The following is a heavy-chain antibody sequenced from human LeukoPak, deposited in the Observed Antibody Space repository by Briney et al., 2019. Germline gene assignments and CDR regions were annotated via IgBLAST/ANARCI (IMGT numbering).Heavy chain of an antibody. CDR3: ARGTVAAPDY. D-gene: IGHD4-23*01. CDR2: IYSGGNT. Sequence: PVGSLRLSCAASGFSVSNTYMSWVRQAPGKGLEWVSIIYSGGNTYYADSVKGRFTISRDNSKNTLYLQMNRLRPEDTAVYYCARGTVAAPDYWGQGTLVTVSS. J-gene: IGHJ4*02. V-gene: IGHV3-53*01. CDR1: GFSVSNTY.